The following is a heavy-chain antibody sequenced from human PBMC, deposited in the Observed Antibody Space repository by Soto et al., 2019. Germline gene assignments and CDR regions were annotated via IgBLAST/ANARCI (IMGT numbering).Heavy chain of an antibody. CDR1: GFAFSNFA. Sequence: QVQLVESGGGVVQPGRSLRLSCAASGFAFSNFALHWVRQAPAMGLESVAAISYDGSNQYHADSVKGRFTISRDNSKNTLYMQMNSLRVEDTAVYYCAREMGGGYYETFDYWGQGTLVTVSS. D-gene: IGHD3-16*01. CDR3: AREMGGGYYETFDY. V-gene: IGHV3-30-3*01. CDR2: ISYDGSNQ. J-gene: IGHJ4*02.